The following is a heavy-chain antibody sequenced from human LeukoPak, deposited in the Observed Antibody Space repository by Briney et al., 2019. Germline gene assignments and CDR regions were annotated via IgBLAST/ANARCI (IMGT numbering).Heavy chain of an antibody. J-gene: IGHJ3*02. CDR2: IYYSGSN. D-gene: IGHD3-3*01. CDR1: GCSISSSSYY. Sequence: SETLSLTCTASGCSISSSSYYWGWIRQPPGKGLEWIGSIYYSGSNYYNPSLKSRVTISVDTSKNQFSLKLSSVTAADTAVYYCARWGITIFGVVPSGAFDIWGQGTMVTVSS. V-gene: IGHV4-39*01. CDR3: ARWGITIFGVVPSGAFDI.